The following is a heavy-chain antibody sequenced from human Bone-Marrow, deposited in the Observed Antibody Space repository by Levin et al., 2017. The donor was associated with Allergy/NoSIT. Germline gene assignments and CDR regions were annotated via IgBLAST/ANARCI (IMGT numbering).Heavy chain of an antibody. J-gene: IGHJ4*02. V-gene: IGHV3-21*01. CDR3: ARDGSLGYCSGCSCYSDY. CDR2: ISSGSSYI. Sequence: GGSLRLSCAASGFTFSTYSMNWVRQAPGKGLEWVSSISSGSSYIYYADSVKGRFTISRDNAKNSLYLQMNSLRAEDTAVYYCARDGSLGYCSGCSCYSDYWGQGTLVTVSS. CDR1: GFTFSTYS. D-gene: IGHD2-15*01.